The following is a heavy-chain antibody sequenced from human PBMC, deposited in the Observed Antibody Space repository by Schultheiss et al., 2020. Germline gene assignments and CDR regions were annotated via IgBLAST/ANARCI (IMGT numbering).Heavy chain of an antibody. D-gene: IGHD4-11*01. CDR2: IYYSGST. CDR1: GGSISSYY. V-gene: IGHV4-59*01. J-gene: IGHJ6*03. CDR3: ARGPTDYYMDV. Sequence: SQTLSLTCTVSGGSISSYYWSWIRQPPGKGLEWIGSIYYSGSTNYNPSLKSRVTISVDTSKNQFSLKLSSVTAADTAVYYCARGPTDYYMDVWGKGTTVTVS.